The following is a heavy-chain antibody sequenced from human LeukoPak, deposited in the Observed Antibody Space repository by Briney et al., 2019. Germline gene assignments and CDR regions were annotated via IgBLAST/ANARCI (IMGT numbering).Heavy chain of an antibody. J-gene: IGHJ4*02. V-gene: IGHV4-30-4*01. CDR3: ARGIAAAGTTSSYYFDY. CDR1: GGSISSGDYY. CDR2: IYYSGST. Sequence: SQTLSLTCTVSGGSISSGDYYWSWIRQPPGKGLEWIGYIYYSGSTYYNPSLKSRVTISVDTSRNQFSLKLSSVTAADTAVYYCARGIAAAGTTSSYYFDYWGQGTLVTVSS. D-gene: IGHD6-13*01.